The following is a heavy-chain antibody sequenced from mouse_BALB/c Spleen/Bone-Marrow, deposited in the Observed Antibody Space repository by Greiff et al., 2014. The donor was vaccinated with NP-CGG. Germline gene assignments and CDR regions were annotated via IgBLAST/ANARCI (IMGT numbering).Heavy chain of an antibody. V-gene: IGHV14-3*02. Sequence: EVKLVESGAELVKPGASVKLSCTASGFNIKDTYMHWVKQRPEQGLEWIGRIDPANGNAKYDPKFQGKATITADTSSNTAYLQLSNLTSEGTAVYYCATYYYGSSWGFAYWGQGTLVTVSA. CDR1: GFNIKDTY. CDR2: IDPANGNA. D-gene: IGHD1-1*01. J-gene: IGHJ3*01. CDR3: ATYYYGSSWGFAY.